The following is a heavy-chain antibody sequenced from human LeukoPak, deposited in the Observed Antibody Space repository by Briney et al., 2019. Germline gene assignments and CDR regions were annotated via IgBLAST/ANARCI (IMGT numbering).Heavy chain of an antibody. D-gene: IGHD3-22*01. CDR3: ARAPDSSGYYYYFDY. J-gene: IGHJ4*02. Sequence: PGGSLRLSCAASGSTFSNYWMHWVRQAPGKGLVWVSRINSDGSTTGYADSVKGRFTISRDNTKNTVYLQMNSLRPEDTAVYYCARAPDSSGYYYYFDYWGQGALVTVSS. CDR2: INSDGSTT. V-gene: IGHV3-74*01. CDR1: GSTFSNYW.